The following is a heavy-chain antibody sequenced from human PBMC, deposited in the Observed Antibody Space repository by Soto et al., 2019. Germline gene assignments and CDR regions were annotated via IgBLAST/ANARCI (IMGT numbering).Heavy chain of an antibody. CDR2: INPNSGGT. CDR1: GYTFTGYY. V-gene: IGHV1-2*04. CDR3: ARARGYEGQDHYYYYYYMDV. D-gene: IGHD5-12*01. J-gene: IGHJ6*03. Sequence: ASVKVSCKASGYTFTGYYMHWVRQAPGQGLEWMGWINPNSGGTNYAQKFQGWVTMTRDTSISTAYMELSRLRSDDTAVYYCARARGYEGQDHYYYYYYMDVWGKGTTVTVSS.